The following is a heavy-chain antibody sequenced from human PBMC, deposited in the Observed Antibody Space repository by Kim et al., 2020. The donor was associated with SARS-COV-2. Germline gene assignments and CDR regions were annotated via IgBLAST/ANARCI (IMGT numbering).Heavy chain of an antibody. Sequence: GGSLRLSCAASGFTFSSYGMHWVRQAPGKGLEWVAVISYDGSNKYYADSVKGRFTISRDNSKNTLYLQMNSLRAEDTAVYYCAKEIINVDTAMVSGARPDNAFDIWGQGTMVTVSS. CDR1: GFTFSSYG. J-gene: IGHJ3*02. D-gene: IGHD5-18*01. CDR2: ISYDGSNK. V-gene: IGHV3-30*18. CDR3: AKEIINVDTAMVSGARPDNAFDI.